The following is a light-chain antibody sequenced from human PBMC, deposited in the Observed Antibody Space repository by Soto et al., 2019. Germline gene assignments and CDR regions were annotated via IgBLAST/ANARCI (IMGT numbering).Light chain of an antibody. CDR3: QQYGSSPLT. CDR2: GAS. J-gene: IGKJ4*01. Sequence: EIVLTQSPGTLSLSPGERATLSCRASQSVSSSYLGWYQQKPGQAPRLLIYGASSRATGIPDRFSGSGSGTDFTLTISRLEAEDFAVYYCQQYGSSPLTFGGGTKVEIK. V-gene: IGKV3-20*01. CDR1: QSVSSSY.